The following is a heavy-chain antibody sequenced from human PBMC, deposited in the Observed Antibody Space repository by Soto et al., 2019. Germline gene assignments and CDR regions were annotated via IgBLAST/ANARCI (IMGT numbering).Heavy chain of an antibody. D-gene: IGHD6-19*01. CDR2: IYYSGST. V-gene: IGHV4-39*01. CDR3: ARLDRQWLVLSF. J-gene: IGHJ4*02. CDR1: GGSISSSSYY. Sequence: QLQLQESGPGLVKPSETLSLTCTVSGGSISSSSYYWGWIRQPPGKGLEWIGSIYYSGSTYYNPSLKSRVTISVDTSKNQFSLKLSSVTAADTAVYYCARLDRQWLVLSFWGQGTLVTVSS.